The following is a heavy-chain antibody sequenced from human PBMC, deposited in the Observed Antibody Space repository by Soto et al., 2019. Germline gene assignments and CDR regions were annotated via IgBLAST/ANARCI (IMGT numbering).Heavy chain of an antibody. CDR3: ARDELYGSSTSCDFYYYYGMDV. V-gene: IGHV4-4*02. D-gene: IGHD2-2*01. CDR2: IYHSGST. J-gene: IGHJ6*02. CDR1: GGSISSSNW. Sequence: QVQLQESGPGLVKPSGTLSLTCAVSGGSISSSNWWRWVRQPPGKGLEWTGEIYHSGSTNYNPALKSRVTISVDTSKNQCSLKLSSVTAADTAVYYCARDELYGSSTSCDFYYYYGMDVWGQGTTVTVSS.